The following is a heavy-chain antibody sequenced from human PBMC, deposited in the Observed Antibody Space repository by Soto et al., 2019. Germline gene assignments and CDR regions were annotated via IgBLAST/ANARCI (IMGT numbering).Heavy chain of an antibody. V-gene: IGHV3-48*04. D-gene: IGHD6-13*01. J-gene: IGHJ4*02. Sequence: GGSLRLSCAASGFTFSSYSMKWVRQAPGKGLEWVSYISSNSSTIYYADSVKGRFTISRDNAKNSLYLQMNSLRAEDTAVYYCARPRDSSSRHYFDYWGQGTLVTVSS. CDR3: ARPRDSSSRHYFDY. CDR2: ISSNSSTI. CDR1: GFTFSSYS.